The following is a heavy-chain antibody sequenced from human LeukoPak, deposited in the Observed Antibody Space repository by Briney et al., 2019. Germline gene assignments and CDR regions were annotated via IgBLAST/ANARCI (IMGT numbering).Heavy chain of an antibody. J-gene: IGHJ6*03. CDR1: GFTFSSYS. CDR2: ISSSSSTI. V-gene: IGHV3-48*04. Sequence: PGGSLRLSCAASGFTFSSYSMNWVRQAPGKGLEWVSYISSSSSTIYYADSVKGRFTISRDNAKNSLYLQMNSLGAEDTAVYYCAREDQLLYSRYYYYYMDVWGKGTTVTVSS. D-gene: IGHD2-2*02. CDR3: AREDQLLYSRYYYYYMDV.